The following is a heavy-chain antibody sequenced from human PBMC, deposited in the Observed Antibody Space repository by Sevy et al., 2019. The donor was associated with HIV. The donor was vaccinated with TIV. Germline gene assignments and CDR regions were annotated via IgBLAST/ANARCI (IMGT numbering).Heavy chain of an antibody. J-gene: IGHJ3*02. D-gene: IGHD3-16*02. CDR3: ARDHYYDYIWGSYRFLTHDAFDI. Sequence: GGSLRLSCAASGFTFSSYWMSWLRQAPGKGLEWVANIKQDGSEKYYVDSVKGRFTISRDNAKNSLYLQMNSLRAEDTAVYYCARDHYYDYIWGSYRFLTHDAFDIWGHGTMVTVS. V-gene: IGHV3-7*03. CDR1: GFTFSSYW. CDR2: IKQDGSEK.